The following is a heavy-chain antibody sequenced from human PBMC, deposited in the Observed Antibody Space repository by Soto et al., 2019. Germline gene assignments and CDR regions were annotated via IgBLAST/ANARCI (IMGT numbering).Heavy chain of an antibody. CDR3: ARVRAARDYYYYYGMDV. J-gene: IGHJ6*02. D-gene: IGHD6-6*01. Sequence: QVQLVQSGAEVKKPGSSVKVSCKASGGTFSSYAVSWVRQAPGQGLEWMGGIIPIFGTANYAQKFQGRVTITADESTSTAYMELSSLRSEDTAVYYYARVRAARDYYYYYGMDVWGQGTTVTVSS. CDR2: IIPIFGTA. V-gene: IGHV1-69*01. CDR1: GGTFSSYA.